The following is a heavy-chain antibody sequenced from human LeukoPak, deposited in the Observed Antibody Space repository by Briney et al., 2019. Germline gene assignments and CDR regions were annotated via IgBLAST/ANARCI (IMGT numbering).Heavy chain of an antibody. J-gene: IGHJ4*02. D-gene: IGHD5-18*01. V-gene: IGHV3-7*01. CDR1: GFIFSSYW. Sequence: LPGGSLGLSCAASGFIFSSYWMSWVRQAPGKGLEWVANIKQDGSEKYYVDSVKGRFTISRDNAKNSLYLQMNSLRAEDTAVYYCARERGYSYGTTDYWGQGTLVTVSS. CDR2: IKQDGSEK. CDR3: ARERGYSYGTTDY.